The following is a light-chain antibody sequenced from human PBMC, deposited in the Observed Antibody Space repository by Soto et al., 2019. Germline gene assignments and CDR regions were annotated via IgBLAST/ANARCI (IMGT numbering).Light chain of an antibody. V-gene: IGKV1-39*01. CDR3: QQSNSDPT. CDR2: AVS. Sequence: DIQMTQSPSSLSASVGDRVTIACRAGQSISTYLNWYQQKPGKAPKLLIFAVSSLKSGVPSRFSGSGSGTDFTLTINSLQLEDFATYYCQQSNSDPTFGGGTKVEIK. CDR1: QSISTY. J-gene: IGKJ4*01.